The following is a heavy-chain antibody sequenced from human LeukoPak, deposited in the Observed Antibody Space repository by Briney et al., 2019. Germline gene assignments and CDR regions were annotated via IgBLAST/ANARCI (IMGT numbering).Heavy chain of an antibody. D-gene: IGHD2-15*01. CDR1: GFTFSSYS. Sequence: GGSLSLSFAASGFTFSSYSMNWVRQAPGKGLEWVSYISSSSSTIYYADSVKGRFTISRDNAKNSLYLQMNSLRAEDTAVYYCARDIVVVVAATRTYYYYGMDVWGQGTTVTVSS. J-gene: IGHJ6*02. V-gene: IGHV3-48*04. CDR2: ISSSSSTI. CDR3: ARDIVVVVAATRTYYYYGMDV.